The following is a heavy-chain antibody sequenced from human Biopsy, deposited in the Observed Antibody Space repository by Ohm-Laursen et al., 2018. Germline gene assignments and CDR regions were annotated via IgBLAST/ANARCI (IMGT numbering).Heavy chain of an antibody. CDR2: LYKPGAT. D-gene: IGHD3-22*01. CDR3: AKVRHYSDRCAYYHGAFGL. V-gene: IGHV3-53*01. CDR1: GFLDGDSY. J-gene: IGHJ3*01. Sequence: SLRLSCTASGFLDGDSYMSWVRQAPAKGLEWVSILYKPGATHYKDSVKGRFTIPRDNSRNTLYLQMNSLTPEDTAVYFCAKVRHYSDRCAYYHGAFGLWGQGTMVTVSS.